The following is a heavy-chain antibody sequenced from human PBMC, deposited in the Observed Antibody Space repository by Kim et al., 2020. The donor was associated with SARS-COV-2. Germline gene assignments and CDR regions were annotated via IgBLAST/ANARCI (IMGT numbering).Heavy chain of an antibody. V-gene: IGHV3-33*01. CDR3: ASLQYSSSCDWFDP. CDR2: IWYDGSNK. Sequence: GGSLRLSCAASGFTFSSYGMHWVRQAPGKGLEWVAVIWYDGSNKYYADSVKGRFTISRDNSKNTLYLQMNSLRAEDTAVYYCASLQYSSSCDWFDPWGQGTLVTVSS. J-gene: IGHJ5*02. CDR1: GFTFSSYG. D-gene: IGHD6-13*01.